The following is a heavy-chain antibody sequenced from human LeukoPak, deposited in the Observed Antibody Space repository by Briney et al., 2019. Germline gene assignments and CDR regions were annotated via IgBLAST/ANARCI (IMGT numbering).Heavy chain of an antibody. CDR1: GYTFATYW. J-gene: IGHJ5*02. CDR3: ARQVDPSGSYSYEWFDP. CDR2: IYPGDSRT. D-gene: IGHD3-10*01. Sequence: GESLKISCKGSGYTFATYWIGWVRQMPGKGLEWMGIIYPGDSRTTYSPSFQGQVTIPADKSISTAYLQWSSLKASDTAMYYCARQVDPSGSYSYEWFDPWGQGTLVTVSS. V-gene: IGHV5-51*01.